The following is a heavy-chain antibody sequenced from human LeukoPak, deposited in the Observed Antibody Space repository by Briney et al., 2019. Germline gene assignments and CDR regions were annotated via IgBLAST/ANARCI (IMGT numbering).Heavy chain of an antibody. CDR1: GDSISSISYY. CDR2: IYYSGST. Sequence: SETLSLTCTVSGDSISSISYYWGWIRQPPGKGLEWIGGIYYSGSTYYNPSLKSRVTISVDTSKNQFSLKLSSVTAADTAVYYCARHLLLRYSSGWYQGPWGQGTLVTVSS. V-gene: IGHV4-39*01. CDR3: ARHLLLRYSSGWYQGP. J-gene: IGHJ5*02. D-gene: IGHD6-19*01.